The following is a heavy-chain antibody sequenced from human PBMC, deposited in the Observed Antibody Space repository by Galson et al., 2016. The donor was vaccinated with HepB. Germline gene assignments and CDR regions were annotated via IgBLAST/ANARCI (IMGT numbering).Heavy chain of an antibody. D-gene: IGHD5-18*01. Sequence: TLSLTCTVSGGSISSGGYYWSWIRQHPGKGLEWIGYIHYSGITYYNPSLESRVSISVDTSKNQFSLKLSSVTAADTAVYYCARDKNERGYSYGHFDYWGQGALVTVSS. CDR1: GGSISSGGYY. CDR3: ARDKNERGYSYGHFDY. V-gene: IGHV4-31*03. CDR2: IHYSGIT. J-gene: IGHJ4*02.